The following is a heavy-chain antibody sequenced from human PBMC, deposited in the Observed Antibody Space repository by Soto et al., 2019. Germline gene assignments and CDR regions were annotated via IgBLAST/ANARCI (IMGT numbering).Heavy chain of an antibody. V-gene: IGHV3-74*01. CDR1: GFPLRSYE. CDR3: ARRQQLVQDYYYYGMDV. Sequence: PVVSRLLFCLAFGFPLRSYEMRLIRHAAGGWLVWVSRINSDGSSTSYADSVKGRFTISRDNAKNTLYLQMNSLRAEDTAVYYCARRQQLVQDYYYYGMDVWRQGSTVRVSS. D-gene: IGHD6-13*01. CDR2: INSDGSST. J-gene: IGHJ6*02.